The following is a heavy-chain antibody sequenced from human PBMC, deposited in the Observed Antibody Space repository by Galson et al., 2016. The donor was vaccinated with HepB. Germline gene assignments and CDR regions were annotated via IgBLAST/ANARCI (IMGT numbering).Heavy chain of an antibody. V-gene: IGHV3-23*01. J-gene: IGHJ5*02. CDR1: GFTISSHA. D-gene: IGHD3-10*01. CDR2: ISAGGSNT. Sequence: SLRLSCAASGFTISSHAMSWVRQAPGKGLELVSSISAGGSNTNYADSVKGRVTISRDDSKNTVYLQMNTLRAEDTAVYYCARGLKLLYFGYLSWGQGTLVAVSS. CDR3: ARGLKLLYFGYLS.